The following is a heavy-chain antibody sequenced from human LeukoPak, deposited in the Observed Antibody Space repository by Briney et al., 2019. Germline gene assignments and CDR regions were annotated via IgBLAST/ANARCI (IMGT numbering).Heavy chain of an antibody. V-gene: IGHV1-69*13. D-gene: IGHD4-17*01. CDR1: GGTFSSYA. Sequence: WASVKVSCKASGGTFSSYAISWVRQAPGQGLEWMGGIIPIFGTANYAQKFQGRVTITADESTSTAYMELSSLRSEDTAVYYCARDLDYGDYVWFDPWGQGTLVTVSS. J-gene: IGHJ5*02. CDR3: ARDLDYGDYVWFDP. CDR2: IIPIFGTA.